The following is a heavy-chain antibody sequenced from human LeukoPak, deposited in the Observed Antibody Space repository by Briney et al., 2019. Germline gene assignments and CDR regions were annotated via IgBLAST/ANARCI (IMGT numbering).Heavy chain of an antibody. J-gene: IGHJ5*02. CDR2: MSYDGTNK. CDR1: GFNFNNYA. D-gene: IGHD3-3*01. CDR3: AKPIYDFHSRWFDP. V-gene: IGHV3-30-3*02. Sequence: GGSLRLSCTVSGFNFNNYAMHWVRQAPGKGLEWLTIMSYDGTNKYYADSVKGRFTVSRDNSKNTLYLQMNSLRAEDTAVYYCAKPIYDFHSRWFDPWGQGTLVTVSS.